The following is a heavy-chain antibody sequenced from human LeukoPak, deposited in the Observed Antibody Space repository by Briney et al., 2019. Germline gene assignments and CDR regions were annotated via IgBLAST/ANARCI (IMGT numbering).Heavy chain of an antibody. CDR3: AKNRALHEIDY. V-gene: IGHV3-23*01. CDR1: GFTFGDYA. Sequence: PGGSLRLSCTASGFTFGDYAMSWVRQAPGKGLEWVSGISGSGGSTYYADSVKGRFTISRDNSKNTLYLQMNSLIAGDTAIYYCAKNRALHEIDYWGQGTLVTVSS. CDR2: ISGSGGST. D-gene: IGHD2-21*01. J-gene: IGHJ4*02.